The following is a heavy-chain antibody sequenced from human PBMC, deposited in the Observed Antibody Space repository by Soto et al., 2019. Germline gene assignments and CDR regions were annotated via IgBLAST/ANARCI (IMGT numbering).Heavy chain of an antibody. D-gene: IGHD2-2*01. CDR2: INHSGST. J-gene: IGHJ5*02. V-gene: IGHV4-34*01. CDR3: ARGLSFQLLNNWFDP. CDR1: GGSFSGYY. Sequence: ETLSLTCAVYGGSFSGYYWSWIRQPPGKGLEWIGEINHSGSTNYNPSLKSRVTISVDTSKNQFSLKLSSVTAADTAVYYCARGLSFQLLNNWFDPWGQGALVTVSS.